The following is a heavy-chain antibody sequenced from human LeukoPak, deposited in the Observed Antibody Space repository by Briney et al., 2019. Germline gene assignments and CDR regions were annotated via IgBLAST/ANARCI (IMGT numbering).Heavy chain of an antibody. CDR2: MNPNSGNT. J-gene: IGHJ5*02. D-gene: IGHD3-16*01. V-gene: IGHV1-8*02. CDR3: VRNYYDGTPDWFDP. CDR1: GYTFTSYD. Sequence: GASVKVSCKASGYTFTSYDINWVRQATGQGLEWMGWMNPNSGNTGYAQKFQGRVTMTRDTSTSTVYMELSSLRSEDTAVYYCVRNYYDGTPDWFDPWGQGTLVTVSS.